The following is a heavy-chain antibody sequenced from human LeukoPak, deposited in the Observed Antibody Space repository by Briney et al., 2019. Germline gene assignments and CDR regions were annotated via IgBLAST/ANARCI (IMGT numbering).Heavy chain of an antibody. CDR3: ARDSIAAAGTGY. V-gene: IGHV3-21*01. J-gene: IGHJ4*02. D-gene: IGHD6-13*01. CDR1: GFTFSSYS. CDR2: ISSSSSYI. Sequence: PGGSLRLSCSASGFTFSSYSMNWVRQAPGKGLEWVSSISSSSSYIYYADSVKGRFTISRDNAKNSLYLQMNSLRAEDTAVYYCARDSIAAAGTGYWGQGTLVTVSS.